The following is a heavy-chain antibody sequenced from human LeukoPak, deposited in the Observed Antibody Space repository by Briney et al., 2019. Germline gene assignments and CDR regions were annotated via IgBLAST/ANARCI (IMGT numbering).Heavy chain of an antibody. CDR1: GFTFSSYA. CDR2: ISGSGGST. D-gene: IGHD3-22*01. V-gene: IGHV3-23*01. Sequence: GGSLRLSCAASGFTFSSYAMSWVRQAPGKGLEWVSAISGSGGSTYYADSVKGRFTISRDDSKNTLYLQMNSLRAEDTAVYYCAKVNPTAYYYDRGDAFDIWGQGTMVTVSS. J-gene: IGHJ3*02. CDR3: AKVNPTAYYYDRGDAFDI.